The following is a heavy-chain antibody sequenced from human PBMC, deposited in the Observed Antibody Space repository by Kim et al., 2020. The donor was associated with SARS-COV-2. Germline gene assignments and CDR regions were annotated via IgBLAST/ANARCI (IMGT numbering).Heavy chain of an antibody. J-gene: IGHJ4*02. D-gene: IGHD3-22*01. Sequence: GGSLRLSCAASGFTFSDYYMSWIRQAPGKGLEWVSYISSSSSYTNYADSVKGRFTISRDNAKNSLYLQMNSLRAEDTAVYYCARSYYYDSSGPGLYWGQGTLVTVSS. V-gene: IGHV3-11*03. CDR1: GFTFSDYY. CDR2: ISSSSSYT. CDR3: ARSYYYDSSGPGLY.